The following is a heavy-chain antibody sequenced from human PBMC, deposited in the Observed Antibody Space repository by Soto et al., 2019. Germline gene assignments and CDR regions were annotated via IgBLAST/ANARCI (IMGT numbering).Heavy chain of an antibody. V-gene: IGHV3-21*06. J-gene: IGHJ4*02. CDR1: GFTFTRYS. CDR3: ARESEDLTSNFDY. CDR2: ISSTTNYI. Sequence: GGSLRLSCAASGFTFTRYSMNWVRQAPGKGLEWVSSISSTTNYIYYGDSMKGRFTISRGNAKDSLYLEMNSLRAEDTAVYYCARESEDLTSNFDYWGQGTLVTVSS.